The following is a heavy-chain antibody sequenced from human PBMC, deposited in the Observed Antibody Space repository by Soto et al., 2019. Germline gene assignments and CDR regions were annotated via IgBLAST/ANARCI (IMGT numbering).Heavy chain of an antibody. J-gene: IGHJ4*01. D-gene: IGHD6-13*01. CDR1: GGTFSSYA. CDR2: IIPIFGTA. CDR3: ARVAPPGAADLQFDY. V-gene: IGHV1-69*13. Sequence: SVKVSCKASGGTFSSYAISWVRQAPGQGLEWMGGIIPIFGTANYAQKFQGRVTITADESTSTAYMELSSLRSEDTAVYYCARVAPPGAADLQFDYWGHGTLVTVSS.